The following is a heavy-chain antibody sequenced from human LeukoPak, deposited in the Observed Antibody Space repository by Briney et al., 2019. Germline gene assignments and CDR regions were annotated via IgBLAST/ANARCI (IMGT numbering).Heavy chain of an antibody. CDR1: GLTFSRYA. J-gene: IGHJ4*02. D-gene: IGHD2-8*01. Sequence: GGALRLSFAASGLTFSRYAMSWVRQAPGKGLEGVAAISGSGGSTYYADSVKGRFTISRDNSKNTLYLQMNSLRAEDTAVYYCAKIGILMVYAEFDYWGQGTLVTVSS. V-gene: IGHV3-23*01. CDR2: ISGSGGST. CDR3: AKIGILMVYAEFDY.